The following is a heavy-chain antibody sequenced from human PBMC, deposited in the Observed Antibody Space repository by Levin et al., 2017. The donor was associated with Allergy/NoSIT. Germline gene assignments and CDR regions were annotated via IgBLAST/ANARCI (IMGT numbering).Heavy chain of an antibody. V-gene: IGHV4-61*01. Sequence: SETLSLTCTVSGGSVSSGSYYWSWIRQPPGKGLEWIGYIYYSGSTNYNPSLKSRVTISVDTSKNQFSLKLSSVTAADTAVYYCARDQFISGYCSSTSCYYDYDGMDVWGQGTTVTVSS. CDR3: ARDQFISGYCSSTSCYYDYDGMDV. CDR2: IYYSGST. D-gene: IGHD2-2*01. J-gene: IGHJ6*02. CDR1: GGSVSSGSYY.